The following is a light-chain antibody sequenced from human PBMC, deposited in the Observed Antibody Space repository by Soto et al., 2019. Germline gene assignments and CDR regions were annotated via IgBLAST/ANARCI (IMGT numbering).Light chain of an antibody. V-gene: IGKV1-5*03. CDR2: EGS. CDR3: QQYDTYSRT. Sequence: DIQMTQSPSTLSASVGDRVTITCGASQSISSWLAWYQQKSGEAPKLLIYEGSTLARGVPSRFSGSGSGTEFTLTISSLQPDDFATFYCQQYDTYSRTFGQGTKVEVK. J-gene: IGKJ1*01. CDR1: QSISSW.